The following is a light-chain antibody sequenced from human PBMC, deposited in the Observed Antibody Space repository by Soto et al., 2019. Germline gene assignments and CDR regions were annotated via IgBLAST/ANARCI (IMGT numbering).Light chain of an antibody. J-gene: IGKJ4*01. CDR2: GTP. CDR1: ERVSSN. Sequence: EIVITQSPATLSVSPGERATLSCRASERVSSNLAWYQQKPGQAPRLLMYGTPTRSTGIPDRFSGSGSGTEFTLTISSLQSEDFAVYYCQPYNNWPLTFGGGTKVEIK. CDR3: QPYNNWPLT. V-gene: IGKV3-15*01.